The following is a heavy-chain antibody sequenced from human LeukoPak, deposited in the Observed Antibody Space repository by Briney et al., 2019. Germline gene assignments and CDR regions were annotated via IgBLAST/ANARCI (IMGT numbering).Heavy chain of an antibody. CDR1: GFTFSDYY. CDR3: ARANGSGSYPN. Sequence: GGSLRLSCAASGFTFSDYYLSWVRQAPGKGLEWVSFISPSSSYTDYVDSVKGRFTISRDNAKNSLYLQMSSLRAEDTAVYYCARANGSGSYPNWGQGTLVTVSS. CDR2: ISPSSSYT. J-gene: IGHJ4*02. V-gene: IGHV3-11*05. D-gene: IGHD3-10*01.